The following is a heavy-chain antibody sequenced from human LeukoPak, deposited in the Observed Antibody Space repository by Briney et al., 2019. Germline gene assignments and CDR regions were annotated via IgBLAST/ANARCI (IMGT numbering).Heavy chain of an antibody. CDR3: ARTSPRWGGMDV. J-gene: IGHJ6*02. CDR2: IYTSGST. Sequence: PSETLSLTCTVSGVSINNYYWSWLRQPAGKGLGWVGRIYTSGSTNYNPSLKSRVTMSVDTSKNQFSLKLTSVTAADTAVYYCARTSPRWGGMDVWGQGATVAVSS. D-gene: IGHD4-23*01. V-gene: IGHV4-4*07. CDR1: GVSINNYY.